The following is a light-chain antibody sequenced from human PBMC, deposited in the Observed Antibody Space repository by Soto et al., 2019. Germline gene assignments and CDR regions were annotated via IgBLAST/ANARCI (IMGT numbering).Light chain of an antibody. CDR2: DAS. CDR3: QQYSNSPGT. CDR1: QSVTSSY. V-gene: IGKV3-20*01. J-gene: IGKJ1*01. Sequence: EIVLPQSTSTLSLSPGERATLSCMASQSVTSSYLAWYQQKPGQAPRLLIYDASSRATGIPDRFSGSGSGTDFTLTISRLEPEDFAVYYCQQYSNSPGTFGQGTKVDI.